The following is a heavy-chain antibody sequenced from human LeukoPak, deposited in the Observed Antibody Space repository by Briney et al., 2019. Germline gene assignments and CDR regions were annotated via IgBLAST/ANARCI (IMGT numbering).Heavy chain of an antibody. CDR1: GGSISSHY. Sequence: SETLSLTCTVSGGSISSHYWSWIRQPPGKGLEWIGYIYYSGSTNYNPSLKSRVTISVDTSKNQFSLKLSSVTAADTAVYYCATNEVSYYYYYMDVWGQGTMVTVSS. D-gene: IGHD1-1*01. J-gene: IGHJ6*03. V-gene: IGHV4-59*11. CDR2: IYYSGST. CDR3: ATNEVSYYYYYMDV.